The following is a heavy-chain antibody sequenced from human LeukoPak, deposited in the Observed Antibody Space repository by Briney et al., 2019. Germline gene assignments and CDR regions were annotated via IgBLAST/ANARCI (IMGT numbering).Heavy chain of an antibody. D-gene: IGHD3-16*01. CDR3: AKGYYDYVWGSYYFDY. CDR2: ISGSGGST. CDR1: GFTFSSYA. Sequence: GGSLRLSCAASGFTFSSYAMSWVRQAPGKGLEWVSAISGSGGSTYYADSVKGRFTISRDNPRDTLYLQMNSLRAEDTAVYYCAKGYYDYVWGSYYFDYWGQGTLVTVSS. J-gene: IGHJ4*02. V-gene: IGHV3-23*01.